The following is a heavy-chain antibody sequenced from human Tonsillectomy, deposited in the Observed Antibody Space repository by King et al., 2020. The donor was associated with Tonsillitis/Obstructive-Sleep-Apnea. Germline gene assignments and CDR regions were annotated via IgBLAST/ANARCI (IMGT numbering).Heavy chain of an antibody. Sequence: VQLQQWGAGLLKPSETLSLTCAVYGGSFSDYYWSWIRQPPGGGLEWIGEINQSGSTNYNPSLKSRVTISVDTSQNQFSLKLSSVTAADTAVYYCARRNYTRGYFDYWGQGTLVTVSS. CDR1: GGSFSDYY. CDR3: ARRNYTRGYFDY. D-gene: IGHD1-7*01. J-gene: IGHJ4*02. V-gene: IGHV4-34*01. CDR2: INQSGST.